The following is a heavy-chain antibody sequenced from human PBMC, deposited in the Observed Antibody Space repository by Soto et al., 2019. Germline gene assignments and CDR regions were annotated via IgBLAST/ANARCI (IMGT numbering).Heavy chain of an antibody. CDR3: ARGGGYYRIDY. J-gene: IGHJ4*02. V-gene: IGHV4-59*01. CDR1: GGSISSYY. CDR2: IYYSGST. Sequence: TSETLSLTCTVSGGSISSYYWSWIRQPPGKGLEWIGYIYYSGSTNYNPSLKSRVTISVDTSKNQFSLKLSSVTAADTAVYYCARGGGYYRIDYWGQGTLVTVS. D-gene: IGHD6-25*01.